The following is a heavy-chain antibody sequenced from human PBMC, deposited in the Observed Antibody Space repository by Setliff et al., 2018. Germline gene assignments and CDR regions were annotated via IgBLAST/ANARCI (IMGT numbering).Heavy chain of an antibody. CDR3: ARDPGWFGELLGYFDY. CDR1: GGTFSSYA. J-gene: IGHJ4*02. V-gene: IGHV1-69*13. CDR2: IIPIFGTA. Sequence: SVKVSCKASGGTFSSYAISWVRQAPGQGLEWMGGIIPIFGTANYAQKFQGRVTITADESTSTAYMELRSLRSDDTAVYYCARDPGWFGELLGYFDYWGQGTLVTVSS. D-gene: IGHD3-10*01.